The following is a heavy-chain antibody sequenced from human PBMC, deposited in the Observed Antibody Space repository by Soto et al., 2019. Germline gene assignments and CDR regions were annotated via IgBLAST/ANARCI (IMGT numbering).Heavy chain of an antibody. CDR2: IKQDGSEK. Sequence: PGGSLRLSCAASGFTFSSYWMSWVRQAPGKGLEWVANIKQDGSEKYYVDSVKGRFTISRDNAKNSLYLQMNSLRAEDTAVYYCASTRHGYSSSWIYYYYYYGMDVWGQGTTVTVSS. V-gene: IGHV3-7*02. D-gene: IGHD6-13*01. CDR1: GFTFSSYW. CDR3: ASTRHGYSSSWIYYYYYYGMDV. J-gene: IGHJ6*02.